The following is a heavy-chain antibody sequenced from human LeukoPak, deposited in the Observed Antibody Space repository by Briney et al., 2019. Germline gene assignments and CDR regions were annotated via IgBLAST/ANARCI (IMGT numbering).Heavy chain of an antibody. J-gene: IGHJ4*02. CDR3: ARGTAVAGPDY. V-gene: IGHV4-31*03. D-gene: IGHD6-19*01. CDR1: GGSISSGGYY. CDR2: IYYSGST. Sequence: SQTLSLTCTVSGGSISSGGYYWSWIRQHPGEGLEWIGHIYYSGSTYYNPSLKSRVTISVDTSKNQSSLKLSSVTAADTAVYYCARGTAVAGPDYWGQGTLVTVSS.